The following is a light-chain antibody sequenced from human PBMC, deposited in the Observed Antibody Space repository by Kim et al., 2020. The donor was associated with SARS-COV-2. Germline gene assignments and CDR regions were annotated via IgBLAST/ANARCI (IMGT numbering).Light chain of an antibody. Sequence: ELTQPPSASGTPGQRVTISCSGSSSNIGSNAVNWYLQLPGTAPKLLIYSNNQRPSGVPDRFSGSKSGTSSSLAISGLQSEDEADYYCATWDDSLDGVIFGGGTQLTVL. CDR2: SNN. CDR1: SSNIGSNA. J-gene: IGLJ2*01. V-gene: IGLV1-44*01. CDR3: ATWDDSLDGVI.